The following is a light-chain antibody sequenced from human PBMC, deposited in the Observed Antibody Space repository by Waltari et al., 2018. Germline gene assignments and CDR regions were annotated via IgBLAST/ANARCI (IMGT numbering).Light chain of an antibody. CDR1: SSNIENYY. J-gene: IGLJ2*01. CDR3: ATWDNSLSVVV. V-gene: IGLV1-51*01. CDR2: DNN. Sequence: SVLTQPPSVSATPGQKVTISCSRSSSNIENYYVSWYHQLPVTTPKLLIYDNNKGPSGMRVVCAESKLCTAAPLGITGLQIGAEADYYCATWDNSLSVVVFGGETKLTVL.